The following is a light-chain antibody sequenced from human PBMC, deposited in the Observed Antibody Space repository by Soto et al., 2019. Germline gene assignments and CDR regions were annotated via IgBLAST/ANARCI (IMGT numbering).Light chain of an antibody. J-gene: IGLJ2*01. CDR1: SSDVGSYNL. Sequence: QSVLTQPASVSGSPGQSITISCTGTSSDVGSYNLVSWYQQHPGKAPKLMIYEVSKRPSGVSNRFSGSKSGNTASLTISGLQAEDEADYYCCSYAGSCVVFGGGTKVTV. CDR2: EVS. CDR3: CSYAGSCVV. V-gene: IGLV2-23*02.